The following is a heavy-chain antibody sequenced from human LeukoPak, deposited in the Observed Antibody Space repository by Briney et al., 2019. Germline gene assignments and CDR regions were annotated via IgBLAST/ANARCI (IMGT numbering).Heavy chain of an antibody. V-gene: IGHV3-48*01. CDR3: ARALDFDWLDY. CDR1: GFTFSSYS. CDR2: ISSSSDII. D-gene: IGHD3-9*01. J-gene: IGHJ4*02. Sequence: GGSLRLSCAASGFTFSSYSMNWVRQAPGRGLEWVSYISSSSDIIYYADSVKGRFTISRDNSKNTLYLQMNSLRAEDTAVYYCARALDFDWLDYWGQGTLVTVSS.